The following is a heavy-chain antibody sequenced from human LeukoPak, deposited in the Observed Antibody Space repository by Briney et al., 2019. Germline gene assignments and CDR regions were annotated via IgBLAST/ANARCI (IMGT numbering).Heavy chain of an antibody. D-gene: IGHD3-16*01. V-gene: IGHV1-8*02. Sequence: ASVKVSCKASGYTFTGYYMHWVRQATGQGLEWMGWMNPNSGNTGYAQKFQGRVTMTRNTSISTAYMELSSLRSEDTAVYYCARGPWGWTLGKYYFDYWGQGTLVTVSS. CDR2: MNPNSGNT. CDR1: GYTFTGYY. CDR3: ARGPWGWTLGKYYFDY. J-gene: IGHJ4*02.